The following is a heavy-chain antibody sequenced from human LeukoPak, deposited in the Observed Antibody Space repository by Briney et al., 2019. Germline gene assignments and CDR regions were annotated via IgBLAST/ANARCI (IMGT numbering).Heavy chain of an antibody. D-gene: IGHD5-18*01. CDR1: GYTFSGYS. V-gene: IGHV1-18*04. CDR3: AFRGYTYGPFDY. Sequence: ASVKVSCKASGYTFSGYSMHWVRQASGQGLEWMGWISAYNGNTNYAQKFQGRVTMTTDTSTSTAYMELRSLRSDDTAVYYCAFRGYTYGPFDYWGQGTLVTVSS. CDR2: ISAYNGNT. J-gene: IGHJ4*02.